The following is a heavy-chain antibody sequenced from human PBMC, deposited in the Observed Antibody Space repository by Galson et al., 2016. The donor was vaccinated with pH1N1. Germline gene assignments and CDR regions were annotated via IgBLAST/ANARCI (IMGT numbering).Heavy chain of an antibody. Sequence: SVKVSCKASGFTFSDSTMQWVRQARGQRLEWIGWIVVGSGDTNYAQKFQERVTITRDMSTSTAYMELTTLRSDDTAVYYCARDRPYESRGYHYDSYYYMDVWGKGTTVTVSS. D-gene: IGHD3-22*01. V-gene: IGHV1-58*02. J-gene: IGHJ6*03. CDR3: ARDRPYESRGYHYDSYYYMDV. CDR2: IVVGSGDT. CDR1: GFTFSDST.